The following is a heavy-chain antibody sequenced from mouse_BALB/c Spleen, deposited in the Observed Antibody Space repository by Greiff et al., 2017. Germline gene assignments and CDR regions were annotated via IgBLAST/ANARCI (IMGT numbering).Heavy chain of an antibody. Sequence: EVKLMESGPSLVKPSQTLSLTCSVTGDSITSGYWNWIRKFPGNKLEYMGYISYSGSTYYNPSLKSRISITRDTSKNQYYLQLNSVTTEDTATYYCASYRYDVYYAMDYWGQGTSVTVSS. D-gene: IGHD2-14*01. CDR2: ISYSGST. CDR1: GDSITSGY. CDR3: ASYRYDVYYAMDY. J-gene: IGHJ4*01. V-gene: IGHV3-8*02.